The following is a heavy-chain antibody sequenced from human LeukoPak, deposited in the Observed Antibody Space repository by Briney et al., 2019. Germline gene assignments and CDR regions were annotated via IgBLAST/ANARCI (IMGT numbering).Heavy chain of an antibody. D-gene: IGHD4-17*01. CDR2: ISYDGSNK. V-gene: IGHV3-30*18. J-gene: IGHJ6*02. CDR1: GFTFSSYG. CDR3: AKDRYGDYDGYYYGMDV. Sequence: GGSLRLSCAASGFTFSSYGVHWVRQAPGKGLEWVAVISYDGSNKCYADSVKGRFTISRDNSKNTLYLQMNSLRAEDTAVYYCAKDRYGDYDGYYYGMDVWGQGTTVTVSS.